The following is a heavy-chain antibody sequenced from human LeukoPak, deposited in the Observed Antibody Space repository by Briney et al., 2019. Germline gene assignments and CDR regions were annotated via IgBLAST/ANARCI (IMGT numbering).Heavy chain of an antibody. Sequence: ASVKVSCKASGYTFTSYDINWVRQAPGQGLEWMGWMNPKSGGTNYAQKFEARVTMNRDTSISTAYMELSRLRFDDTAVYYCARVKTMIIVVSLFDYWGQGTLVTVSS. D-gene: IGHD3-22*01. CDR2: MNPKSGGT. V-gene: IGHV1-2*02. CDR3: ARVKTMIIVVSLFDY. CDR1: GYTFTSYD. J-gene: IGHJ4*02.